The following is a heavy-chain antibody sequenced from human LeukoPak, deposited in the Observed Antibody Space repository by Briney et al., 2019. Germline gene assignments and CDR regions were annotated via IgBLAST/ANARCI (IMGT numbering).Heavy chain of an antibody. J-gene: IGHJ6*03. V-gene: IGHV1-69*05. CDR2: IIPIFGTA. CDR1: GGTFSSYA. CDR3: ASQRYYYYYMDV. Sequence: SVKVSCKASGGTFSSYAISWVRQAPGQGLEWMGGIIPIFGTANYAQKFQGRVTITTDESTSTAYMELSSLRSEDTAVYYCASQRYYYYYMDVWGKGTTVTASS.